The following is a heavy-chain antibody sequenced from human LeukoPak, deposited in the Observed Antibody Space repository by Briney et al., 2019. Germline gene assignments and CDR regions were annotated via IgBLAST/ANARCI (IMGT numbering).Heavy chain of an antibody. J-gene: IGHJ3*02. Sequence: PGRSLRLSCAASGFTFSSYSMNWVRQAPGKGLEWVSSISSSSSYIYYADSVKGRFTISRDNSKNTLYLQMNSLRAEDTAVYYCAKDWLDTAMAGDAFDIWGQGTMVTVSS. CDR2: ISSSSSYI. CDR1: GFTFSSYS. CDR3: AKDWLDTAMAGDAFDI. D-gene: IGHD5-18*01. V-gene: IGHV3-21*01.